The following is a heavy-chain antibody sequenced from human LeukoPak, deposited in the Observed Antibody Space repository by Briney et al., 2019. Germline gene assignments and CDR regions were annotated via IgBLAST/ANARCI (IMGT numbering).Heavy chain of an antibody. V-gene: IGHV3-7*01. Sequence: PGGSLRLSCAASGFTFSNAWMSWVRQAPGKGLEWVANIKQDGSEKYYVDSVKGRFTISRDNAKNSLYLQMNSLRAEDTAVYYCARDSPERGYSYGPLDNYFDYWGQGTLVTVSS. J-gene: IGHJ4*02. CDR2: IKQDGSEK. CDR3: ARDSPERGYSYGPLDNYFDY. CDR1: GFTFSNAW. D-gene: IGHD5-18*01.